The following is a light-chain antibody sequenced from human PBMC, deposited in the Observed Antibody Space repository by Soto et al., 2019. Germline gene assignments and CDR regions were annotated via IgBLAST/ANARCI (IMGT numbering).Light chain of an antibody. CDR2: DAS. CDR1: QSVSSY. Sequence: EIVLTQSPATLSLSPGERATLSCRASQSVSSYLAWYQQKPGQAPRLLIYDASNRATGIPARFSGSGSGTDFTLTISSLEPEDFALYYCHQYNNWPPGTFGQGTKVEIK. V-gene: IGKV3-11*01. J-gene: IGKJ2*01. CDR3: HQYNNWPPGT.